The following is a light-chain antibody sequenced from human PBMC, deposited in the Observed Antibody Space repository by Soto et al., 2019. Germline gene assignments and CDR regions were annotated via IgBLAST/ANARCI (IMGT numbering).Light chain of an antibody. Sequence: QSALTQPASVSGSPGQSITISCTGTTSDVGSHNFVSWYQQPPGKAPKLLIYEVNKRPSGVSNRFSGSKSGNTASLTISGLKVEDEADYYCCSSGGSPTYVFGTGTKVTVL. CDR1: TSDVGSHNF. CDR3: CSSGGSPTYV. V-gene: IGLV2-23*02. CDR2: EVN. J-gene: IGLJ1*01.